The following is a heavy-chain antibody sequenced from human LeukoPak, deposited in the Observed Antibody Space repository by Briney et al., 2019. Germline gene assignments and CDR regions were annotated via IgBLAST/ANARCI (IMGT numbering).Heavy chain of an antibody. D-gene: IGHD4-17*01. V-gene: IGHV4-34*01. CDR2: INHSGST. J-gene: IGHJ1*01. Sequence: SETLSLTCAVYGGSFSGYYWSWIRQPPGKGLEWIGEINHSGSTNYNPSLKSRVTISVDTSKNQFSLKLSSVTAADTAVYYCARRAVTTVTSSSPAEYFQHWGQSTLVTVSS. CDR3: ARRAVTTVTSSSPAEYFQH. CDR1: GGSFSGYY.